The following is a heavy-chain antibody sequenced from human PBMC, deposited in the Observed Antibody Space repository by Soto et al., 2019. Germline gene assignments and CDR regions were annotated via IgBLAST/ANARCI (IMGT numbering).Heavy chain of an antibody. V-gene: IGHV4-31*03. CDR2: IYYSGST. CDR1: GGSISSGGYY. J-gene: IGHJ4*02. Sequence: QVQLQESGPGLVKPSQTLSLTCTVSGGSISSGGYYWSWIRQHPGKGLEWIGYIYYSGSTYYNPSLKSRVTLSVDTSKNQFSLKLSSVTAADTAVYYCARGGITIFGVANYFDYWGQGTLVTVSS. CDR3: ARGGITIFGVANYFDY. D-gene: IGHD3-3*01.